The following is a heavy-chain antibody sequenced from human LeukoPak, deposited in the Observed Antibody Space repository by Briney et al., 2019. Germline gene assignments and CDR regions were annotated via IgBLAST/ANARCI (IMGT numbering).Heavy chain of an antibody. CDR3: AKGGKWDVTPFDY. CDR2: ISPTSSDT. D-gene: IGHD1-26*01. Sequence: GGSLRLSCTASGFIFSDFYMSWIRQAPGKGLEWLSYISPTSSDTNYADSVKGRFFVSRDNARKSLYLQMNSLRAEDTAVYYCAKGGKWDVTPFDYWGQGTLVTVSP. J-gene: IGHJ4*02. V-gene: IGHV3-11*06. CDR1: GFIFSDFY.